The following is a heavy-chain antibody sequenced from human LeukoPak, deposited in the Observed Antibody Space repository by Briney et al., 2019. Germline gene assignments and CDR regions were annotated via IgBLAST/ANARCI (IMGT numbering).Heavy chain of an antibody. CDR2: IYSDGST. CDR1: GFTVSSNY. J-gene: IGHJ4*02. D-gene: IGHD2-15*01. CDR3: AKDEVVVAASFDY. V-gene: IGHV3-53*01. Sequence: GGSLRLSCAASGFTVSSNYMSWVRQAPGKGLEWVSIIYSDGSTFYADSVKGRFTISRDNSKNTLYLQMNSLRAEDTAVYYCAKDEVVVAASFDYWGQGTLVTVSS.